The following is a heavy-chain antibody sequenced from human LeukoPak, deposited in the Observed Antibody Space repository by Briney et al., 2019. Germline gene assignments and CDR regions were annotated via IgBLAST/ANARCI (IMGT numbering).Heavy chain of an antibody. J-gene: IGHJ3*02. CDR3: ARHVDSWGAFDI. Sequence: PSETLSLTCAVYGGSFSGYYWSWIRQPPGKGLEWIGEINHSGSTNYNPSLKSRVTISVHTSKRQFSLRLSSVTAADTAVYYCARHVDSWGAFDIWGQGTLVTVSS. V-gene: IGHV4-34*01. CDR1: GGSFSGYY. D-gene: IGHD7-27*01. CDR2: INHSGST.